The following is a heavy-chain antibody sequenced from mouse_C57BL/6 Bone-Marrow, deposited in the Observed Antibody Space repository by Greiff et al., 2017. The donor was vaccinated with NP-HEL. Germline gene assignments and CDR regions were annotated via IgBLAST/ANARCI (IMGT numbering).Heavy chain of an antibody. CDR3: ATGSSYLAY. CDR2: IWGVGST. D-gene: IGHD1-1*01. J-gene: IGHJ3*01. CDR1: GFSLTSYG. Sequence: QVQLKESGPGLVAPSQSLSITCTVSGFSLTSYGVDWVRQSPGKGLEWLGVIWGVGSTNYNSALKSRLSISKDNSKSQVFLKMNSLQTDDTAMYYCATGSSYLAYWGQGTLVTVSA. V-gene: IGHV2-6*01.